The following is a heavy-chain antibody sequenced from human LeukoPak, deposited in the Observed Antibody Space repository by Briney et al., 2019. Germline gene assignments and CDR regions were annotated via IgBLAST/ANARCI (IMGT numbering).Heavy chain of an antibody. CDR2: IKGSAEAT. CDR3: AKSSGELFSWFDP. D-gene: IGHD3-10*01. V-gene: IGHV3-23*01. J-gene: IGHJ5*02. CDR1: GFTFSSYI. Sequence: PGGSLRLSCEASGFTFSSYIMTWVRQAPGKGLEWVSTIKGSAEATFYADSVKDRFTISRDNSKNTLYLQMNSLRAEDTAVYYCAKSSGELFSWFDPWGQGTLVTVSS.